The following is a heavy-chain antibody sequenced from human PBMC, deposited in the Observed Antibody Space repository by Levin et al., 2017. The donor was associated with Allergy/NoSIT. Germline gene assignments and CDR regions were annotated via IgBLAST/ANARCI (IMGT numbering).Heavy chain of an antibody. CDR1: GGSFSGYY. V-gene: IGHV4-34*01. CDR2: INHSGST. D-gene: IGHD3-10*01. CDR3: ARGPHRRPPLYYYGSGSYYNVGVNTSWFDP. Sequence: PSETLSLTCAVYGGSFSGYYWSWIRQPPGKGLEWIGEINHSGSTNYNPSLKSRVTISVDTSKNQFSLKLSSVTAADTAVYYCARGPHRRPPLYYYGSGSYYNVGVNTSWFDPWGQGTLVTVSS. J-gene: IGHJ5*02.